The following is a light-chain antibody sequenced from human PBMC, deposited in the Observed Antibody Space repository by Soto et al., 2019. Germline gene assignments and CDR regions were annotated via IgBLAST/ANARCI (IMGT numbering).Light chain of an antibody. Sequence: IGLTQSPGTLSLSPAARATLSCRASHSVTRYVARHQQKPGPAPRLLISDASGRATGIPDRFSGSGSETDFSLTINRLEPEDFAVYFCQQYGSSPITFGQGTRLEIK. CDR3: QQYGSSPIT. V-gene: IGKV3-20*01. CDR2: DAS. J-gene: IGKJ5*01. CDR1: HSVTRY.